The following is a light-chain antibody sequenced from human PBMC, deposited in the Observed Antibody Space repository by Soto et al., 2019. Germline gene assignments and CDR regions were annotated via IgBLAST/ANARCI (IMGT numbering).Light chain of an antibody. CDR2: PAS. Sequence: DIQMTQSPSSVSASVGDRVTITCRASQGIGRWLAWYQQKPGKAPKILIYPASNLQDGVPSRFSGSGSGTSFTLSIVSLQPEDFATYYCQQTSSLPLTFGGGTKVEI. CDR3: QQTSSLPLT. V-gene: IGKV1D-12*01. CDR1: QGIGRW. J-gene: IGKJ4*01.